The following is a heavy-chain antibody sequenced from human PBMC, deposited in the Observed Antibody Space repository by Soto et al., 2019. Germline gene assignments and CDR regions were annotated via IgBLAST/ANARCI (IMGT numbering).Heavy chain of an antibody. Sequence: EVRLVETGGDLIQPGGSLRLSCAVSGFTVSNNYMYWVRQPPGKGLEWVSLIYSHGDTRYADSVRGRFTVSRDNSKNTLYLQMNSLRSVDTAVYYCARKTDSGGNGGFWGQGTLVTVSS. D-gene: IGHD2-15*01. V-gene: IGHV3-53*05. CDR3: ARKTDSGGNGGF. CDR2: IYSHGDT. J-gene: IGHJ4*02. CDR1: GFTVSNNY.